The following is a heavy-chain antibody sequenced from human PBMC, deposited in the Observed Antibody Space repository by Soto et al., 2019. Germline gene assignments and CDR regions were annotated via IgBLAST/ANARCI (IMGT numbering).Heavy chain of an antibody. CDR1: GYTFTSYG. D-gene: IGHD3-3*01. Sequence: VASVKVSCKAPGYTFTSYGISWVRQAPGQGLEWMGWISAYNGNTNYAQKLQGRVTMTTDTSTSTAYMELSSLRSEDTAVYYCARGHDFWSGLYYMDVWGKGTTVTVSS. CDR2: ISAYNGNT. V-gene: IGHV1-18*01. J-gene: IGHJ6*03. CDR3: ARGHDFWSGLYYMDV.